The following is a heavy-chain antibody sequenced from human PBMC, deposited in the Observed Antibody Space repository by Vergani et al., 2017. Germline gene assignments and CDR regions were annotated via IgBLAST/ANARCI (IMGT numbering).Heavy chain of an antibody. V-gene: IGHV4-59*01. Sequence: QVQLQESGPGLVKPSETLSLTCTVSGGSISSYYWSWIRQPPGKGLEWIGYIYYSGSTNYNPSLKSRVTISVDTSKNQFSLKLSSVTAADTAVYYCARGHCSSTSCYTGGWFDPWGQGTLVTVSS. D-gene: IGHD2-2*02. CDR1: GGSISSYY. CDR3: ARGHCSSTSCYTGGWFDP. CDR2: IYYSGST. J-gene: IGHJ5*02.